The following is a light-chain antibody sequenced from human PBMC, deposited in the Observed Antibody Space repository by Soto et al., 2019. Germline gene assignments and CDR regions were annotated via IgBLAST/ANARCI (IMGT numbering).Light chain of an antibody. CDR2: DAS. CDR1: QSVSSY. Sequence: EXXLTXXXXTLSLSPGERATLSCRASQSVSSYLAWYQQKPGQAPRLLIYDASNRATGIPARFSGSGSGTDFTLTISSLEPEDFAVYYCQQRSNWPPRFTFGPGTKVDIK. J-gene: IGKJ3*01. V-gene: IGKV3-11*01. CDR3: QQRSNWPPRFT.